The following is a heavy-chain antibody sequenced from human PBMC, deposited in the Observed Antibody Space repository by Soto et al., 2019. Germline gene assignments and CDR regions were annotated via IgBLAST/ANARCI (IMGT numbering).Heavy chain of an antibody. CDR1: GFTFSNYA. V-gene: IGHV3-23*01. CDR3: AKEYSTSFDY. CDR2: ISAGGSNT. D-gene: IGHD6-6*01. Sequence: EVQLLESGGGLIQPGGSLRLSCAASGFTFSNYAMNWVRQAPGKGLEWVSAISAGGSNTNYADSVKGRFTISSDNSKNPLYLQMNSLRAEDTAVYYCAKEYSTSFDYWGQGTLVTVCS. J-gene: IGHJ4*02.